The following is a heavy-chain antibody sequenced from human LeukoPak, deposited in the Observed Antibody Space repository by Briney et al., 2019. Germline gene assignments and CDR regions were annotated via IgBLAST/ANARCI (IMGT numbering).Heavy chain of an antibody. Sequence: ASVKVSCKAFGYTFTSNYMHWVRQAPGQGPEWMGVISPSGGSTTYAQKFQGRVTLTRDMSTSTAYMELSSLRSDDTAVYNCARVVTPRYCSTTSCYWKGWFDPWAREPWSPSPQ. CDR3: ARVVTPRYCSTTSCYWKGWFDP. CDR2: ISPSGGST. J-gene: IGHJ5*02. D-gene: IGHD2-2*01. V-gene: IGHV1-46*01. CDR1: GYTFTSNY.